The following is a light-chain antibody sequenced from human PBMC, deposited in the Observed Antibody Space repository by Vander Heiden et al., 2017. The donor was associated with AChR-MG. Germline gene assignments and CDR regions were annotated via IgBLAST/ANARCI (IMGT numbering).Light chain of an antibody. CDR2: DDS. CDR3: HTWASRSDHVV. CDR1: NIGSES. Sequence: SAVLTQPPSVSVAPGQTARITCGGNNIGSESVHWYQQKPGQAPMWVIVDDSDRAPGIPERISGYKTGNTATLKISRVEAGDEADDYCHTWASRSDHVVVGGGTKLTVL. V-gene: IGLV3-21*02. J-gene: IGLJ2*01.